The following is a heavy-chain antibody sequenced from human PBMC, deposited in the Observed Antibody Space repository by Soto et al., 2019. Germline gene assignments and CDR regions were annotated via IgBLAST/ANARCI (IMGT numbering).Heavy chain of an antibody. Sequence: VECLTISCKVSGYSFTSYWISWVLQMPGKGLECMGSIDPSDSYTNYSPSFQGHVTISADKSISTAYLQWSSLKASDTAMYYCARLRYCSSTSCYKGYYYYYGMDVWGQGTTVTVSS. CDR2: IDPSDSYT. V-gene: IGHV5-10-1*01. CDR1: GYSFTSYW. J-gene: IGHJ6*02. D-gene: IGHD2-2*02. CDR3: ARLRYCSSTSCYKGYYYYYGMDV.